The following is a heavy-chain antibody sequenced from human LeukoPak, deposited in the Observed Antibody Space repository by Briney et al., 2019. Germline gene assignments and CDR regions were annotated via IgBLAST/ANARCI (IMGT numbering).Heavy chain of an antibody. Sequence: PSETLSLTCTVSGGSISSGSYYRRWIRQPAGKGLEWIGRISSSGTTYYNPSLKSRLTISVDTSKNQFSLKLSSVTAADTAVYYCARVGIAARPSDYWGQGTLVTVSS. CDR1: GGSISSGSYY. D-gene: IGHD6-6*01. V-gene: IGHV4-61*02. CDR2: ISSSGTT. J-gene: IGHJ4*02. CDR3: ARVGIAARPSDY.